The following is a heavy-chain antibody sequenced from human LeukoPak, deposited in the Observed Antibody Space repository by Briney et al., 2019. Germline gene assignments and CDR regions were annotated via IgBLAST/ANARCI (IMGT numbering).Heavy chain of an antibody. J-gene: IGHJ4*02. Sequence: PGGSLRLSCAASGFTFSSYAMHWVHQAPGKGLEWVAVISYDGSNKYYADSVKGRFTISRDNSKHTLFLQMNSLRAEDTAVYYCARDGDPTGYFDYWGQGTLVTVSS. CDR3: ARDGDPTGYFDY. D-gene: IGHD4-17*01. CDR2: ISYDGSNK. CDR1: GFTFSSYA. V-gene: IGHV3-30-3*01.